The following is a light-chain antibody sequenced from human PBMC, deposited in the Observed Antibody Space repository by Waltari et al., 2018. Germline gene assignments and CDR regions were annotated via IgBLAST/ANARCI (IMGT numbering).Light chain of an antibody. J-gene: IGLJ2*01. CDR1: ALSKQF. CDR2: TDG. V-gene: IGLV3-25*03. CDR3: QSAHSNGSDVV. Sequence: SYELTQPPSVSVSPGQTARITCSGDALSKQFGYWYQQKSGRAPVLMLYTDGGRPSGIPGRFSGSSSGTTVTLTISAVQPEDEADYYGQSAHSNGSDVVFGGGTKLTVL.